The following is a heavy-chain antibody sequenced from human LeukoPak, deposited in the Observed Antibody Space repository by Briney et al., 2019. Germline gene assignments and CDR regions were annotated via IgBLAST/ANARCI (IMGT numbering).Heavy chain of an antibody. D-gene: IGHD6-13*01. V-gene: IGHV3-66*02. CDR3: AKGQQLVRVPPIDY. J-gene: IGHJ4*02. CDR1: GFTVSSNY. Sequence: GGSLRLSCAASGFTVSSNYMSWVRQAPGKGLEWVSVIYSGGSTYYADSVKGRFTISRDNSKNTLYLQMNSLRAEDTAVYYCAKGQQLVRVPPIDYWGQGTLVTVSS. CDR2: IYSGGST.